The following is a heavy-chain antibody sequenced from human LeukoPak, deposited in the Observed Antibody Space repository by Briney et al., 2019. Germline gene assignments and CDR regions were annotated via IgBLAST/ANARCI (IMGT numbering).Heavy chain of an antibody. Sequence: TGGSLRLSCAVSGITLSNYGMSWVRQAPGKGLQWVAGISGSGGSTNYADSVKGRFTISRDNAKNSLYLQMNSLRAEDTAVYYCARDLPAQYYYYYGMDVWGQGTTVTVSS. V-gene: IGHV3-23*01. CDR1: GITLSNYG. J-gene: IGHJ6*02. D-gene: IGHD1-14*01. CDR2: ISGSGGST. CDR3: ARDLPAQYYYYYGMDV.